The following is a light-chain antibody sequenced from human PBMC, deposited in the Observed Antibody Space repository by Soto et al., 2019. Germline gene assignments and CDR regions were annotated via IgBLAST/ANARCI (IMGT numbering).Light chain of an antibody. V-gene: IGKV1-5*03. CDR2: SAS. CDR3: QLYNSYSAWT. J-gene: IGKJ1*01. CDR1: QSITSW. Sequence: DIQMTQSPSTLSASVGDRVTITCRASQSITSWLAWYQQKPGKAPKLLIYSASTLESGVPSRFSGSGSGTEITLTISSLQPDDFATYYCQLYNSYSAWTFGQGTKVEIK.